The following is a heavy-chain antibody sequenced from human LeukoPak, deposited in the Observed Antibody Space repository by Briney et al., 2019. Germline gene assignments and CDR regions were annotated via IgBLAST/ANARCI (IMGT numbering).Heavy chain of an antibody. J-gene: IGHJ4*02. D-gene: IGHD3-16*01. Sequence: PGGSLRLSCAASAFTFSDYGMHWVRQAPGKGLEWVAFIRFDESNKYYADSVKGRFTISRDNSKNSLYLQMNSLRAEDTAVYYCASQAYGLFHYWGQGTLVTVSS. V-gene: IGHV3-30*02. CDR2: IRFDESNK. CDR3: ASQAYGLFHY. CDR1: AFTFSDYG.